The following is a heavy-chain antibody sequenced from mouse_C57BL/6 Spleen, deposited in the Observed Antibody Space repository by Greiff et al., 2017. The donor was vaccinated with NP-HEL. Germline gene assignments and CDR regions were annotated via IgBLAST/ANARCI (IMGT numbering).Heavy chain of an antibody. Sequence: DVQLQESGPGLVKPSQSLSLTCSVTGYSITSGYYWNWIRQFPGNKLEWMGYISYDGSNNYNPSLKNRISITRDTSKNQFFLKLNSVTTEDTATYYCARDQGPRTGYYAMDYWGQGTSVTVSS. CDR3: ARDQGPRTGYYAMDY. D-gene: IGHD3-1*01. V-gene: IGHV3-6*01. CDR2: ISYDGSN. J-gene: IGHJ4*01. CDR1: GYSITSGYY.